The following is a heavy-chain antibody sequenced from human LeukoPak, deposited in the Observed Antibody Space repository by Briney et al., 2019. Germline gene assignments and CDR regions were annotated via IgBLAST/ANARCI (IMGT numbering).Heavy chain of an antibody. J-gene: IGHJ3*02. Sequence: SETLSLTCTVSHASISGHYLTWIPQPPGKGLEWIGYISYIGSTNYNRSLKSRVTISVETSKNQFSLKLSSVTAADTAVNAFFMCGERKMGSVSS. CDR1: HASISGHY. CDR2: ISYIGST. CDR3: FM. V-gene: IGHV4-59*11.